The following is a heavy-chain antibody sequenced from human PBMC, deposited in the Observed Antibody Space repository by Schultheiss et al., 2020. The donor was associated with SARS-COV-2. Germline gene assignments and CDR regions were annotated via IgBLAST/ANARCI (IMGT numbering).Heavy chain of an antibody. CDR3: ARGATMVRGAEVDY. J-gene: IGHJ4*02. V-gene: IGHV4-30-4*01. D-gene: IGHD3-10*01. Sequence: SQTLSLTCTVSGGSIRSGGYYWSWIRQPPGQGLEWIGYIYYSGSTYYNPSLKSRVTISVDTSKNQFSLKLSSVTAADTAVYYCARGATMVRGAEVDYWGQGTLVTVS. CDR2: IYYSGST. CDR1: GGSIRSGGYY.